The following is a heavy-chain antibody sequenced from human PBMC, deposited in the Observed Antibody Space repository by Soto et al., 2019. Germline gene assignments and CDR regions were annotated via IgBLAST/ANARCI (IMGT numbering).Heavy chain of an antibody. CDR3: ARERTAYDS. CDR1: GGSIDTYY. J-gene: IGHJ4*02. CDR2: IYTNGNT. V-gene: IGHV4-4*07. Sequence: QVQLRESGPRLVKPSETLSLTCTVSGGSIDTYYWIWVRQPAGKALEWIGRIYTNGNTNYNPSLESRVTMSIDTPKNQFSLNLKSVTAADTAVYYCARERTAYDSWGQGALVTVSS. D-gene: IGHD2-21*02.